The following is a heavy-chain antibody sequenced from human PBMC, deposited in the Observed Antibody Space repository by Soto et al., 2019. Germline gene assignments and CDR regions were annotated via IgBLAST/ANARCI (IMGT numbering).Heavy chain of an antibody. CDR2: IYHSGST. J-gene: IGHJ3*02. D-gene: IGHD2-2*01. Sequence: SETLSLTCAVSGYSISSGYYWGWIRQPPGKGLEWIGSIYHSGSTYYNPSLKSRVTISVDTSKNQFSLKLSSVTAADTAVYYCARDPTNQLSAFDIWGQGTMVTVS. CDR3: ARDPTNQLSAFDI. CDR1: GYSISSGYY. V-gene: IGHV4-38-2*02.